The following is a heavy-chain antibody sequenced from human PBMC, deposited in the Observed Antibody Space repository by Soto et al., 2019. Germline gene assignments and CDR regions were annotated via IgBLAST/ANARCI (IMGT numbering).Heavy chain of an antibody. CDR2: VSGSGTGT. V-gene: IGHV3-23*01. J-gene: IGHJ4*02. D-gene: IGHD3-22*01. Sequence: GESLRLSCAASGFTFSSYAMSWVRQVPGKGLEWVSVVSGSGTGTYYADSVKGRFTISRDNSKNTLYLQMNSVRAEDTAVYYCAKDVSGGYYYFDYWGQGALVTVSS. CDR1: GFTFSSYA. CDR3: AKDVSGGYYYFDY.